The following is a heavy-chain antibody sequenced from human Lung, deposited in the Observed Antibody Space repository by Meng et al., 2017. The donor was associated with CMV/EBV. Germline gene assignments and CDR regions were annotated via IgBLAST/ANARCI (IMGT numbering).Heavy chain of an antibody. J-gene: IGHJ4*02. Sequence: QVQLVESGGGVVQPGGSLRLPCAASGFTFSRSPMYWVRQTPGKILEWVAVISWDGKNKYYADSVKGRFTLSRDNSKNTLNLQMNSLKDDDTAVYYCARDGPRTGFIDHWGQGTLVTVSS. CDR1: GFTFSRSP. CDR3: ARDGPRTGFIDH. D-gene: IGHD2-8*02. V-gene: IGHV3-30*04. CDR2: ISWDGKNK.